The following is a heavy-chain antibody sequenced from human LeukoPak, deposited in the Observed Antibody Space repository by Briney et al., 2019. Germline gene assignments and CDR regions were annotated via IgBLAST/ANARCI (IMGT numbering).Heavy chain of an antibody. Sequence: GGSLRLSCAASGFTFSSYSFNWVRQAPGKGLEWVSSINTVASYIYYADSVRGRFTISRDNAENSLWLQMNGLRAEGSAVYYCARLRRNSDRSGFYYYYDNWGQGTLVTVSS. CDR1: GFTFSSYS. CDR2: INTVASYI. D-gene: IGHD3-22*01. CDR3: ARLRRNSDRSGFYYYYDN. V-gene: IGHV3-21*01. J-gene: IGHJ4*02.